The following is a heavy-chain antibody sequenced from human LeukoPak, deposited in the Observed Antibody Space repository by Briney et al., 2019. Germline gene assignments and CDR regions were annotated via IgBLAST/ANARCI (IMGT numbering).Heavy chain of an antibody. J-gene: IGHJ4*02. CDR3: AREGGSYYYDSSGYYSY. CDR2: IYYSGST. D-gene: IGHD3-22*01. CDR1: GGSISSGGYY. V-gene: IGHV4-31*03. Sequence: SETLSLTCTVSGGSISSGGYYWSWIRQHPGKGLEWIGYIYYSGSTYYNPSLKSRVTISVDTSKNQFSLKLSSVTAADTAVYYCAREGGSYYYDSSGYYSYWGQGTLVTVSS.